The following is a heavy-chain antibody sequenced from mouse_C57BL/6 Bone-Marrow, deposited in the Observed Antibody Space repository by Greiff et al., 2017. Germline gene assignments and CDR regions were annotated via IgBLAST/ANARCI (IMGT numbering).Heavy chain of an antibody. CDR3: ARQPLYYAMDY. Sequence: DVHLVESGGGLVKPGGSLKLSCAASGFTFSSYTMSWVRQTPEKRLEWVATISGGGGNTYYPDSVKGRFTISRDNAKYTLYLQMSSLRSEDTALYYCARQPLYYAMDYWGQGTSVTVSS. CDR2: ISGGGGNT. CDR1: GFTFSSYT. V-gene: IGHV5-9*01. J-gene: IGHJ4*01.